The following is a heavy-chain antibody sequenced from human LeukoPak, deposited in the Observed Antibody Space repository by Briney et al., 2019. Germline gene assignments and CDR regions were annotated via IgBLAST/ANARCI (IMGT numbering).Heavy chain of an antibody. CDR1: GFTFSSYE. J-gene: IGHJ4*02. Sequence: GGSLRLSCAASGFTFSSYEMNWVRQAPGKELEWVSYISSSGSTIYYADSLKVRFTISRDNAKNTLYLQMSSLRAEGTAVYYCARGWEGYFDYWGQGTLVTVSS. CDR3: ARGWEGYFDY. D-gene: IGHD1-26*01. CDR2: ISSSGSTI. V-gene: IGHV3-48*03.